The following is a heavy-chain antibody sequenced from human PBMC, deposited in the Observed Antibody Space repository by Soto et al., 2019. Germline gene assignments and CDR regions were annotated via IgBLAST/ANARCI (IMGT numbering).Heavy chain of an antibody. V-gene: IGHV4-39*01. CDR1: GGSISSSSYY. CDR2: IYYSGST. CDR3: ARKRKTTARFDY. Sequence: QLQLQESGPGLVKPSETLSLTCTVSGGSISSSSYYWGWIRQPPGKGLEWIGSIYYSGSTYYNPSLKSRVTISVDTSKNQFSLKLSSVTAADTAVYYCARKRKTTARFDYWGQGTLVTVSS. J-gene: IGHJ4*02. D-gene: IGHD4-4*01.